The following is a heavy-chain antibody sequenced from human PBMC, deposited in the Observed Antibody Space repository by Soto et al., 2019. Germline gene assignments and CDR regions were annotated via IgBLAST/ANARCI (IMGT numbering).Heavy chain of an antibody. V-gene: IGHV3-23*01. CDR3: VKNSGWFNT. Sequence: QLLQSGGGLVQPGGSLTPSCAASGFTFGTTDISWVRRAPGEGLEGVPTLDGRGGSTYYADSVKGRFTISRDNSRNTVYLQMNSLRGDDTALYYCVKNSGWFNTWGHGALVTVSS. J-gene: IGHJ5*01. CDR2: LDGRGGST. D-gene: IGHD3-10*01. CDR1: GFTFGTTD.